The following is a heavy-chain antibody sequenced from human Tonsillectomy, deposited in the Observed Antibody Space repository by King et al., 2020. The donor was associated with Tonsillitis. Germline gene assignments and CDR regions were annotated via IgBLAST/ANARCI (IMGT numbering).Heavy chain of an antibody. V-gene: IGHV4-4*07. CDR2: VYSSGST. Sequence: QMQLQESGPGLVKPSETLSLICTVSGDSISSYFWSWIRQPAGKELEWIGRVYSSGSTNYNPSLKSRVSMSVEKSRNQFSLRLSSVTAADAAVYYCARDEEVPAAGNYAYMDVWGRGITVTVSS. D-gene: IGHD2-2*01. CDR3: ARDEEVPAAGNYAYMDV. J-gene: IGHJ6*03. CDR1: GDSISSYF.